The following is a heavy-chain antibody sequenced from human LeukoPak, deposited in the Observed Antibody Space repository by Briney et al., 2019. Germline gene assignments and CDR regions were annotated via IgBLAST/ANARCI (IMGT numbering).Heavy chain of an antibody. CDR2: ITSNGGST. V-gene: IGHV3-64D*08. J-gene: IGHJ4*02. CDR3: VRIRKDSGSYSFDY. D-gene: IGHD1-26*01. CDR1: GFTFSGFE. Sequence: GGSLRLSCAASGFTFSGFEMNWVRQAPGKGLECVSAITSNGGSTYYADSVKGRFTISRDDSKNTLYLQMSSLRADDTAVYYCVRIRKDSGSYSFDYWGQGTLVTVSS.